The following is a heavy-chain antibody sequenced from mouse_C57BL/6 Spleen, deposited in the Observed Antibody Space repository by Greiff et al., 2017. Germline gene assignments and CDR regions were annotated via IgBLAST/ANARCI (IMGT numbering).Heavy chain of an antibody. V-gene: IGHV7-3*01. J-gene: IGHJ2*01. CDR1: GFTFTDYY. CDR2: IRNKANGYTT. D-gene: IGHD1-1*01. CDR3: ARYMYGSSLYFDY. Sequence: EVHLVESGGGLVQPGGSLSLSCAASGFTFTDYYMSWVRQPPGKALEWLGFIRNKANGYTTEYSASVKGRFTISRDNSQSILYLQMNALRAEDSATYYCARYMYGSSLYFDYWGQGTTLTVSS.